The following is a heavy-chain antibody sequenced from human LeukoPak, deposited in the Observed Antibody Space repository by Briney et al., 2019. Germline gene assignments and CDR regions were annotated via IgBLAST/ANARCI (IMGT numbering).Heavy chain of an antibody. Sequence: GGSLRLSCAASGFTFSSYGMHWVRQAPGKGLEWVAFIRYDGSNKYYADSVKGRFTISRDNSKNTLYLQMNSLRAEDTAVYYCAKVPDFWSGYTFDYWGQGTLVTVSS. V-gene: IGHV3-30*02. CDR2: IRYDGSNK. J-gene: IGHJ4*02. CDR1: GFTFSSYG. CDR3: AKVPDFWSGYTFDY. D-gene: IGHD3-3*01.